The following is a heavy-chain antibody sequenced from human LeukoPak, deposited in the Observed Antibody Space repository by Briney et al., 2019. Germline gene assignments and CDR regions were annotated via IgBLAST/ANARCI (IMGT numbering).Heavy chain of an antibody. CDR1: GFTFSSYS. V-gene: IGHV3-48*01. J-gene: IGHJ4*02. D-gene: IGHD3-3*01. CDR3: ARDLGDNGYYHPWYFDS. CDR2: ISSSSSTI. Sequence: GGSLRLSCAASGFTFSSYSMNWVRQAPGKGLEWVSYISSSSSTIYYADSVKGRFTISRDNAKNSLYLQMNSLRVEDTAVYYCARDLGDNGYYHPWYFDSWGRGALVTVSS.